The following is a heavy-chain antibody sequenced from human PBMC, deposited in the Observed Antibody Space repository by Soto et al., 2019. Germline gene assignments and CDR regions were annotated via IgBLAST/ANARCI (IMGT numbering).Heavy chain of an antibody. CDR3: ARANIVATIYYYYYGMDV. Sequence: SVKVSCKASGGTFSSYAISWVRQAPGQGLEWMGGIIPIFGTANYAQKFQGRVTITADKSTSTAYMELSSLRSEDTAVYYCARANIVATIYYYYYGMDVWGQGTKVTVSS. CDR2: IIPIFGTA. CDR1: GGTFSSYA. V-gene: IGHV1-69*06. J-gene: IGHJ6*02. D-gene: IGHD5-12*01.